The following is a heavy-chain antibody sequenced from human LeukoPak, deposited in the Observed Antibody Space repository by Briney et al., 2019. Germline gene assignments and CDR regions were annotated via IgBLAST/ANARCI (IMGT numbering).Heavy chain of an antibody. Sequence: ASVKVSCKAPGYTFTGYYMHWVRQAPGQGLEWMGWINPNSGGTNYAQKFQGRVTMTRDTSISTAYMELSRLRSDDTAVYYCAVTSSSWPRFYYYYMDVWGKGTTVTVSS. CDR1: GYTFTGYY. CDR3: AVTSSSWPRFYYYYMDV. CDR2: INPNSGGT. J-gene: IGHJ6*03. D-gene: IGHD6-13*01. V-gene: IGHV1-2*02.